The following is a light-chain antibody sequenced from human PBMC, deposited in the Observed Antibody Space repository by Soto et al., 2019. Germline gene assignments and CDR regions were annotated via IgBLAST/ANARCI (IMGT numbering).Light chain of an antibody. Sequence: DIQMTQSPSSLSVSGGDRVTITCRASQGITNYLAWYQQKPGKVPKLLIYAASTLQSGVPSRFSGSGSGTDFTLTINSVQPEDVATYYCQMYDRAPFTFGPGTKVDFK. CDR1: QGITNY. V-gene: IGKV1-27*01. CDR3: QMYDRAPFT. J-gene: IGKJ3*01. CDR2: AAS.